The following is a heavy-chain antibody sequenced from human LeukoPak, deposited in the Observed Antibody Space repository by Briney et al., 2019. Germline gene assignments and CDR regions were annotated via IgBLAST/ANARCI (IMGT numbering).Heavy chain of an antibody. CDR2: IYYSGST. CDR3: ASDTSFRGKFDP. V-gene: IGHV4-59*01. J-gene: IGHJ5*02. D-gene: IGHD1-26*01. CDR1: GGSISSYY. Sequence: PSETLSLTCTGSGGSISSYYWSWIRQPPGKGLEWIGYIYYSGSTNYNPSLKSRVTISVDTSKNQFSLKLSSVTAADTAVYYCASDTSFRGKFDPWGQGNLLTVSS.